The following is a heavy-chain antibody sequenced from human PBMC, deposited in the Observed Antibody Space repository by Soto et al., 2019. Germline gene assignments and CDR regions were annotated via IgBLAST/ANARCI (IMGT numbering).Heavy chain of an antibody. Sequence: GASVKVSCKASGYTFTSYDINWVRQATGQGLEWMGWMNPNSGNTGYAQKFQGRVTMTRNTSISTAYMELSSLRSEDTAVYYCARVPDIAVAGRRVHAFDILGQGTMVTVSS. CDR3: ARVPDIAVAGRRVHAFDI. CDR2: MNPNSGNT. CDR1: GYTFTSYD. J-gene: IGHJ3*02. V-gene: IGHV1-8*01. D-gene: IGHD6-19*01.